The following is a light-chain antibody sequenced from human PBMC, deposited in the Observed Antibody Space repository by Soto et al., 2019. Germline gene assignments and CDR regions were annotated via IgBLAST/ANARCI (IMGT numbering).Light chain of an antibody. J-gene: IGLJ1*01. V-gene: IGLV2-14*01. CDR2: EVS. Sequence: QSALTQPASVSGSPGQSITISCTGTSSDVGGYDHVSWYQQYPGKAPKLMIYEVSNRPSGVSNRFSGSKSGNTASLTISGLQAEDEAYYYCSSYTSSSTLVFGTGTKLTVL. CDR1: SSDVGGYDH. CDR3: SSYTSSSTLV.